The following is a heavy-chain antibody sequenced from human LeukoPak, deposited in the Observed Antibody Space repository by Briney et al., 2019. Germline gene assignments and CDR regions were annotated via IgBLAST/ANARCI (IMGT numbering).Heavy chain of an antibody. CDR3: ARVVVAAYYYYYGMDV. D-gene: IGHD2-15*01. CDR2: INHSVST. J-gene: IGHJ6*02. CDR1: GGSFSGYY. Sequence: SETLSLTCAVYGGSFSGYYWSWIRQPPGKGLEWIGEINHSVSTNYNPSLKSRVTISVDTSKNQFSLKLSSVTAADTAVYYCARVVVAAYYYYYGMDVWGQGTTVTVSS. V-gene: IGHV4-34*01.